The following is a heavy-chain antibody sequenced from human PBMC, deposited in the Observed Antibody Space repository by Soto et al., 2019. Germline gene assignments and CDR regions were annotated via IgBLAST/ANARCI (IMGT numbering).Heavy chain of an antibody. CDR2: IYYSGST. D-gene: IGHD2-2*01. CDR1: GGSISSSSYY. V-gene: IGHV4-39*01. CDR3: ARLKGYCSSTSCPNWFDP. Sequence: SETLSLTCTVSGGSISSSSYYWGGIRHPQGKGLEWIGSIYYSGSTYYNPSLKSRVTISVDTSKNQFSLKLSSVTAADTAVYYCARLKGYCSSTSCPNWFDPWGQGTLVTVSS. J-gene: IGHJ5*02.